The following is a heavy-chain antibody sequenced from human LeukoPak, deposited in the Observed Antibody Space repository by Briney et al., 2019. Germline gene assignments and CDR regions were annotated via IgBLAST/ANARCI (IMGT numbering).Heavy chain of an antibody. V-gene: IGHV3-30-3*01. D-gene: IGHD5-12*01. J-gene: IGHJ4*02. CDR1: GFTFSENN. Sequence: PGGSLRLSCAASGFTFSENNVHWVRQAPGKGLEWVALLSNDGNNYAYADSVKGRFTLSGDKSKTTPYLQMNSLRAEDTAVYYCARDRSGFYSVDYWGQGTLVTVSS. CDR2: LSNDGNNY. CDR3: ARDRSGFYSVDY.